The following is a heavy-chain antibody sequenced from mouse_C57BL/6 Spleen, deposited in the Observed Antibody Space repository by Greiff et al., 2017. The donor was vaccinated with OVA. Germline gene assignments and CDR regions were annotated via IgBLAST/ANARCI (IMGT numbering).Heavy chain of an antibody. CDR3: ARGDDYLYYAMDY. CDR2: IYPGSGST. V-gene: IGHV1-55*01. J-gene: IGHJ4*01. CDR1: GYTFPSYW. D-gene: IGHD2-4*01. Sequence: QVQLQQPGAELVKPGASVKMSCKASGYTFPSYWITWVKQRPGQGLEWIGDIYPGSGSTNYNEKFKSKATLTVDTSSSTAYMQLSSLTSEDSAVYYCARGDDYLYYAMDYWGQGTSVTVSS.